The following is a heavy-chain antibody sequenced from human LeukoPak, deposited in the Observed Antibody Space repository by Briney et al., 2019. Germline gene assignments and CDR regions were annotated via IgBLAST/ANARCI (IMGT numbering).Heavy chain of an antibody. D-gene: IGHD3-10*01. V-gene: IGHV3-30*03. Sequence: GALRLSCAASGFTFSSYGMHWVRRAPGKGLEWVAVISYDGSNKSYADSVKGRFAISRDNSKNTIYLQMNSLRAEDTAVYYCAFYRGAHSYFPYWGQGTLVTVSS. CDR2: ISYDGSNK. J-gene: IGHJ4*02. CDR1: GFTFSSYG. CDR3: AFYRGAHSYFPY.